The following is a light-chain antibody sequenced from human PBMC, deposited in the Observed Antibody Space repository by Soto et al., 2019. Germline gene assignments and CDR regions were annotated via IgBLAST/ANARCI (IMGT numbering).Light chain of an antibody. CDR3: QQANSFPRT. Sequence: DIQMTQSPSSVSASVGDRVPITCRASQGIGSWLAWYQQKPGKAPKLLIYAASSLHTGVPSRFSGSGSGTDFTLTISSLQPEDFATYYCQQANSFPRTFGQGTKVDIK. J-gene: IGKJ1*01. CDR1: QGIGSW. CDR2: AAS. V-gene: IGKV1-12*01.